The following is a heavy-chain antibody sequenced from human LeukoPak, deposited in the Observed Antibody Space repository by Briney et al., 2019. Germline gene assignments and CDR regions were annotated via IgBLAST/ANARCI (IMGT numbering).Heavy chain of an antibody. Sequence: GGSLRLSCAASGFTFSDSAMNWVRQAPGKGLEWVSSINNVASHIYYADSVRGRFTISRDNAKNLVSLQMNNLRAEDTAVYYCARDATQYLRYGYFDSWGQGILVTVSS. CDR3: ARDATQYLRYGYFDS. V-gene: IGHV3-21*01. J-gene: IGHJ4*02. CDR2: INNVASHI. D-gene: IGHD3-9*01. CDR1: GFTFSDSA.